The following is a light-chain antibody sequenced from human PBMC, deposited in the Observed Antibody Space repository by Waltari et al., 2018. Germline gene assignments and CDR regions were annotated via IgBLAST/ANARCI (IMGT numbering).Light chain of an antibody. V-gene: IGKV3-20*01. J-gene: IGKJ1*01. CDR2: GTS. CDR1: QSVGGT. CDR3: QHYVRLPAT. Sequence: EIVLTQSPGTLSSSPGERATLSCRASQSVGGTLAWYQQKPGQAPRLLIYGTSIRAPGTPDRFSGTGSGTDFSLTISRLEPEDFAVYYCQHYVRLPATFGQGTKVEIK.